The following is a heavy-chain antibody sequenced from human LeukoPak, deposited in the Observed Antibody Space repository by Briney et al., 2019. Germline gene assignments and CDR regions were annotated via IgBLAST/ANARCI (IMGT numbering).Heavy chain of an antibody. CDR1: GFTFDDYA. J-gene: IGHJ3*02. CDR3: AKKLLWFGELSPGAFDI. V-gene: IGHV3-9*01. CDR2: ISWNSGSI. Sequence: GRSLRLSCAASGFTFDDYAMHWVGQAPGKGLEWVSGISWNSGSIGYADSVKGRFTISRDNAKNSLYLQMNSLRAEDTALYYCAKKLLWFGELSPGAFDIWGQGTMVTVSS. D-gene: IGHD3-10*01.